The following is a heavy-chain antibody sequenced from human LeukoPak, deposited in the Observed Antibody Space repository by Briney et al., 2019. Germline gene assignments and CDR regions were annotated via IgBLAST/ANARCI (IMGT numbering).Heavy chain of an antibody. J-gene: IGHJ2*01. CDR1: GYTFTSYD. V-gene: IGHV1-8*03. Sequence: ASVKVSCKASGYTFTSYDINWVRQATGQGLEWMGWMNPNSGNTGYAQKFRGRVTITRNTSISTAYMELSSLRSEDTAVYYCARAGDGDWYFDLWGRGTLVTVSS. D-gene: IGHD3-10*01. CDR2: MNPNSGNT. CDR3: ARAGDGDWYFDL.